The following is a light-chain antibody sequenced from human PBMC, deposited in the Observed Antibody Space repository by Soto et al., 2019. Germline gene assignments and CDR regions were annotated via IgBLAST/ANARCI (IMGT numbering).Light chain of an antibody. Sequence: EIVLTQSPATLSLSPGERAILSCRASQSLTSDYLAWYQQKPGQTPRLLIHGASSRATGIPDRFSGSGSGTDFTLTISRLEPEDSAVYYCQQSGRPFGQGTKV. CDR2: GAS. CDR1: QSLTSDY. V-gene: IGKV3-20*01. CDR3: QQSGRP. J-gene: IGKJ1*01.